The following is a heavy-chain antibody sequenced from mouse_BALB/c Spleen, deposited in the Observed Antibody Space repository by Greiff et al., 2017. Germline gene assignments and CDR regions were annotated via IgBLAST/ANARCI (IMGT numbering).Heavy chain of an antibody. CDR1: GFTFSDYY. Sequence: EVNVVESGGGLVKPGGSLKLSCAASGFTFSDYYMYWVRQTPEKRLEWVATISDGGSYTYYPDSVKGRFTISRDNAKNNLYLQMSSLKSEDTAMYYCAKASGTYYAMDYWGQGTSVTVSS. D-gene: IGHD4-1*01. J-gene: IGHJ4*01. CDR3: AKASGTYYAMDY. V-gene: IGHV5-4*02. CDR2: ISDGGSYT.